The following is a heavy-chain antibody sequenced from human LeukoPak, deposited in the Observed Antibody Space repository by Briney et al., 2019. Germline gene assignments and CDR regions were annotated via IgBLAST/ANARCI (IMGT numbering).Heavy chain of an antibody. CDR1: GFTFSSYA. D-gene: IGHD3-16*01. Sequence: GGSLRLSCAASGFTFSSYAMHWVRQAPGKGLEWVAVISYDGSNKYCADSVKGRFTISRDNSKNTLYLQMNSLRAEDTAVYYCAKDHFRFMITVPLDYFDYWGQGTLVTVSS. J-gene: IGHJ4*02. CDR3: AKDHFRFMITVPLDYFDY. V-gene: IGHV3-30-3*01. CDR2: ISYDGSNK.